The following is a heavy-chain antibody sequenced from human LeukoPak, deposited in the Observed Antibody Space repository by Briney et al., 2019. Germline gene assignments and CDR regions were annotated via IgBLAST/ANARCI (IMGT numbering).Heavy chain of an antibody. CDR1: GFTFSSYG. CDR2: IWYDGRKK. CDR3: ARALYVSRDDAFDM. Sequence: GGSLRLSCAASGFTFSSYGMHWVRQAPGKGLEWVSDIWYDGRKKYYADSVKSRFTISIDNSKNTLYLQMNSLRAEDTGVYYCARALYVSRDDAFDMWGQGTMVTVSS. D-gene: IGHD3-22*01. J-gene: IGHJ3*02. V-gene: IGHV3-33*01.